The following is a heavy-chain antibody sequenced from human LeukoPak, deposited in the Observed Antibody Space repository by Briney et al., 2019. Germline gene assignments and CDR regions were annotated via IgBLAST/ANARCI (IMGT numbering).Heavy chain of an antibody. J-gene: IGHJ3*02. CDR3: ARGGYDSSGLHAFDI. Sequence: ASMKVSCKASGGAFSSYAIRWVREAPGQGLEWMEGIIPIFGTANYAQKFQGRVTITADESTSTAYMELSSLRSEDTAVYYCARGGYDSSGLHAFDIWGQGTMVTVSS. CDR2: IIPIFGTA. CDR1: GGAFSSYA. D-gene: IGHD3-22*01. V-gene: IGHV1-69*13.